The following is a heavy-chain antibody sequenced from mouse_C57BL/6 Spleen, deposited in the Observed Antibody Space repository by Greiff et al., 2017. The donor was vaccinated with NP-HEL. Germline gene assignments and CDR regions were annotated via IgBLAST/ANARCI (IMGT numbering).Heavy chain of an antibody. J-gene: IGHJ4*01. D-gene: IGHD2-12*01. CDR2: ISSGSSTI. V-gene: IGHV5-17*01. CDR1: GFTISDYG. Sequence: EVQLVESGGGLVKPGGSLKLSCAASGFTISDYGMHWVRQALAKGLVGVVYISSGSSTIYYADTVQGRFTITRDKTKNTLFLQLTSLRSEDTAMYYCATESYYIAMDYWGQGTSVTVSS. CDR3: ATESYYIAMDY.